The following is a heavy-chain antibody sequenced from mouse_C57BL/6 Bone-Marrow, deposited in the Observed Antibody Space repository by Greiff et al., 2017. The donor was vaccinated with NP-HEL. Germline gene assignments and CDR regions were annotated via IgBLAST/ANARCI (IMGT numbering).Heavy chain of an antibody. D-gene: IGHD1-1*01. V-gene: IGHV1-64*01. CDR2: IHPNSGST. Sequence: QVQLQQPGAELVKPGASVKLSCKASGYTFTSYWMHWVKQRPGQGLAWIGMIHPNSGSTNYNEKFKSKATLTVDKSSSTAYMQLSSLTSEDSAVYYCARGNYGSGYWYFDVWGTGTTVTVSS. CDR1: GYTFTSYW. CDR3: ARGNYGSGYWYFDV. J-gene: IGHJ1*03.